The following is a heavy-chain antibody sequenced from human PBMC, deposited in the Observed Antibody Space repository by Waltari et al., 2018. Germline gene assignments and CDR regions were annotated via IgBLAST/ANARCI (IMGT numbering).Heavy chain of an antibody. Sequence: QVQLVQSGAEVKKPGSSVKVSCKASGGTFSSYAISLVRQAPGQGLEWRGGSIPIFGTANYEQKYQGRVTITGDESTSTAYMEMSSLRSEDTAVYYCARGRFLEWLRGGGGYYMDVWGKGTTVTISS. CDR3: ARGRFLEWLRGGGGYYMDV. V-gene: IGHV1-69*12. J-gene: IGHJ6*03. CDR2: SIPIFGTA. D-gene: IGHD3-3*01. CDR1: GGTFSSYA.